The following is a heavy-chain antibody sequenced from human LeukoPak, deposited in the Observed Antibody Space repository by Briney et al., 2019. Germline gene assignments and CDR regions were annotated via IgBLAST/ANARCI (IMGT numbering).Heavy chain of an antibody. J-gene: IGHJ2*01. Sequence: SETLSLTCTVSLDSTTSNFWSWVRQPPGKGLEWIGEIHRSGSPNYNPSLQSRVTISIDRSRNQIALELSSVTAADTAVYYCARGWDTAMVPTEYFDLWGRGTLVTVSS. V-gene: IGHV4-4*02. CDR2: IHRSGSP. D-gene: IGHD5-18*01. CDR3: ARGWDTAMVPTEYFDL. CDR1: LDSTTSNF.